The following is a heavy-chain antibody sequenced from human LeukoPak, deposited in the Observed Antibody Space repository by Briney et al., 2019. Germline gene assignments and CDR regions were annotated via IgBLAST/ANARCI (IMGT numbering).Heavy chain of an antibody. V-gene: IGHV1-18*01. D-gene: IGHD4-23*01. Sequence: ASVKVSCKASGYTFTSYGISWVRQAPGQGLEWMGWISAYNGNTNYAQKLQGRVTMTTDTSTSTAYMELSSLRSEDTAVYYCARTLSGADYGGNSWGQGTLVTVSS. J-gene: IGHJ1*01. CDR2: ISAYNGNT. CDR1: GYTFTSYG. CDR3: ARTLSGADYGGNS.